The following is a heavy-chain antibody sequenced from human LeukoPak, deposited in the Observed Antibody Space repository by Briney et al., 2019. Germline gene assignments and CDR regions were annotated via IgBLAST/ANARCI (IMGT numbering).Heavy chain of an antibody. D-gene: IGHD7-27*01. Sequence: PRGSLRLSSAASGFTPSNFAIRWGRHVPRKGLEWVSSIDGSGDKTHYPDSVRGRFTVSRDNSKNTLYLQMNSLRVEDTATYFCAKVQFNWGPIDYWGQGTPVIVSS. CDR2: IDGSGDKT. J-gene: IGHJ4*02. CDR3: AKVQFNWGPIDY. CDR1: GFTPSNFA. V-gene: IGHV3-23*01.